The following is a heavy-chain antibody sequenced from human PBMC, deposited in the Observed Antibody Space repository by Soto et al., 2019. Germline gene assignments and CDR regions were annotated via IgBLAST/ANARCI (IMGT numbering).Heavy chain of an antibody. V-gene: IGHV3-48*02. D-gene: IGHD5-18*01. CDR2: ISSSSSTI. J-gene: IGHJ4*02. CDR3: AIGYSYGGYYFDY. Sequence: EVQLVESGGGLVQPGGSLRLSCAASGFTFSSYSMNWVRQAPGKGLEWVSYISSSSSTIYYADSVKGRFTISRDNAKNSLYLQMNRRRDEETAVYYCAIGYSYGGYYFDYWGQGTLVTVSS. CDR1: GFTFSSYS.